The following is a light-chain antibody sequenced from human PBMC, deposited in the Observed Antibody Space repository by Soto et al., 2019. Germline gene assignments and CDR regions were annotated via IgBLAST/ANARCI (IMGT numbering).Light chain of an antibody. V-gene: IGKV1-39*01. CDR2: GAS. CDR1: QDISTS. Sequence: DIQMTQSPSSLSASVGDRVTITCQASQDISTSLSWYQQKPGKAPNLLMYGASYLKSGVPTRFSGSGSGTDFTLTISSLQPEDFAIYYCQQTYTTPEITFGQGTRLEIK. CDR3: QQTYTTPEIT. J-gene: IGKJ5*01.